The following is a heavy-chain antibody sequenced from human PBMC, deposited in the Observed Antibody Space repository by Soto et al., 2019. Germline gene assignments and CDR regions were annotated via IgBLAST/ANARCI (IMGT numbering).Heavy chain of an antibody. Sequence: PSETLSLTCAVYGGSFSGYYWSWIRQPPGKGREWMGEINHMGSTNYNPSLKSRVNISVDTSKTQFSVKLSSVTAADKAVYYCARGRQRRSINPWGQGTMVTVSS. J-gene: IGHJ4*02. D-gene: IGHD3-10*01. CDR1: GGSFSGYY. V-gene: IGHV4-34*01. CDR2: INHMGST. CDR3: ARGRQRRSINP.